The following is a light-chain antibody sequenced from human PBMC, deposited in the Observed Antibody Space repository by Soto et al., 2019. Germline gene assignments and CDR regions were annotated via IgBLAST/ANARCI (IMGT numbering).Light chain of an antibody. Sequence: IVLTQSPATVSVSPGERITLSCRASQSVSSSERGSTNLAWYQQKPGQAPRLLFYEASTRATGVPARFSGSGFGTDFTLTISSLQTEDFAVYYCQQNNQWPWTFGQGTKVEVK. CDR1: QSVSSSERGSTN. J-gene: IGKJ1*01. V-gene: IGKV3-15*01. CDR2: EAS. CDR3: QQNNQWPWT.